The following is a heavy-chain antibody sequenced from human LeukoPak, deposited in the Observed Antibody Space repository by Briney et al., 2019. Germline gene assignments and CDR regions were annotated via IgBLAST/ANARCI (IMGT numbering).Heavy chain of an antibody. Sequence: SETLSLTCTVPSGSIRSYYWSWIRQPPGEGLEWIGYINFSGSTNYNPSLKSRVTISADTSKDQFSLKLTSVTAADTAVYYCARDLCTECSWPLDYWGQGTLVTASS. V-gene: IGHV4-59*01. CDR2: INFSGST. CDR1: SGSIRSYY. CDR3: ARDLCTECSWPLDY. D-gene: IGHD6-13*01. J-gene: IGHJ4*02.